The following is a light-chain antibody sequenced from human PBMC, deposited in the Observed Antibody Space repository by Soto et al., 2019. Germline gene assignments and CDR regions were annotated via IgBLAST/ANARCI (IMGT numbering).Light chain of an antibody. J-gene: IGLJ2*01. CDR3: QTWGAGIVV. CDR1: SGHSSYA. CDR2: LNSDGSH. V-gene: IGLV4-69*01. Sequence: QLVLTQSPSASASLGASVKLTCTLSSGHSSYAIAWHQQQPEKGPRYLMKLNSDGSHSKGDGIPDRFSGSSSGAERYLVISSLQSEDEADYYCQTWGAGIVVFGVGTKLTVL.